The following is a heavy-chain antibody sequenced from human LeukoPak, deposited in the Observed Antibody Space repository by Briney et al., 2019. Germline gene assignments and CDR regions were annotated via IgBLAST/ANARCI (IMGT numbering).Heavy chain of an antibody. D-gene: IGHD6-6*01. CDR2: IKQDGSEK. CDR3: AWYSRSSEAY. J-gene: IGHJ4*02. V-gene: IGHV3-7*01. CDR1: GFTFSTYW. Sequence: GGSLRLSCAASGFTFSTYWMSWVRLAPGRGLEWVANIKQDGSEKNYVDSVKGRFTISRDNAKDLLYLQMNSLRVEDTAMYYCAWYSRSSEAYWGQGTLVTVSS.